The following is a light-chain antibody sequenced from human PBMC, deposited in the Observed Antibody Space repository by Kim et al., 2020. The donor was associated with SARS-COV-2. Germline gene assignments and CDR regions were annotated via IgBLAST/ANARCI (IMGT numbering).Light chain of an antibody. CDR1: QSIGSS. V-gene: IGKV6-21*01. CDR2: YAS. Sequence: SVNPKEKVTITCRASQSIGSSLHWYQQKPDQSPKLLIKYASQSFSGVPSRFSGSGSGTDFTLTINSLEAEDVATYFCHQSSSLPYTFGQGTKLEI. CDR3: HQSSSLPYT. J-gene: IGKJ2*01.